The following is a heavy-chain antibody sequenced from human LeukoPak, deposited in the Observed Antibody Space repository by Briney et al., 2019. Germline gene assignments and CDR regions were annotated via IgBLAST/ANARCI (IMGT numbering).Heavy chain of an antibody. CDR3: ARDLYVDIVATIPDALDI. V-gene: IGHV3-48*01. CDR1: GFTFSSYS. D-gene: IGHD5-12*01. Sequence: GGSLRLSCAASGFTFSSYSMNWVRQAPGKGLEGDSYISSSSSTIYYADSVKGRFTISRDNAKNSLYLQMNSLRAEDTAVYYCARDLYVDIVATIPDALDIWGHGTMATVSS. CDR2: ISSSSSTI. J-gene: IGHJ3*02.